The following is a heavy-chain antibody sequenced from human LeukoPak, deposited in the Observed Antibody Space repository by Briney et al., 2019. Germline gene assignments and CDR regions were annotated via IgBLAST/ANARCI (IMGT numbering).Heavy chain of an antibody. D-gene: IGHD2-2*01. CDR3: ALVPAASENWFDP. CDR2: IYFSGGT. CDR1: GDSISSSNCY. J-gene: IGHJ5*02. Sequence: SETLSLTCTVSGDSISSSNCYWGWIRQPPGKGLEWIGSIYFSGGTYYNASLKSRVTISVDASKNQFSLKLSSVTAADTAVYYCALVPAASENWFDPWGQGTLVTVSS. V-gene: IGHV4-39*01.